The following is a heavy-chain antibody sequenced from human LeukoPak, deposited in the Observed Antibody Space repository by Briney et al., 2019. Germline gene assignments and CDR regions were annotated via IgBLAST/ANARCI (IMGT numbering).Heavy chain of an antibody. CDR3: ARDNATIVIAAALDY. V-gene: IGHV3-30*04. J-gene: IGHJ4*02. Sequence: GRSLRLSWAASGFTFSSYAMHWDRQAPGKGLEWVAVISYDGSNKYYADSVKGRFTISRDNSKNTLYLQMNSLRAEDTAVYYCARDNATIVIAAALDYWGQGTLVTVSS. CDR1: GFTFSSYA. CDR2: ISYDGSNK. D-gene: IGHD6-13*01.